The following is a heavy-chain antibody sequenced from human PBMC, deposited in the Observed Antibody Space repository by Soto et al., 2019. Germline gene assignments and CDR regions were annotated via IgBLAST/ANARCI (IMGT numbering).Heavy chain of an antibody. CDR2: IYPGDSDT. CDR3: ARPSTSDPKDY. Sequence: GESLKISCKGSGYSFTTYWIAWVRQMPGKGLEWVGIIYPGDSDTRYSPSFDGHVTISVDKSISTPFVQWNSLNASDTAIYYCARPSTSDPKDYWGQGPLVTVSS. D-gene: IGHD2-2*01. J-gene: IGHJ4*01. CDR1: GYSFTTYW. V-gene: IGHV5-51*01.